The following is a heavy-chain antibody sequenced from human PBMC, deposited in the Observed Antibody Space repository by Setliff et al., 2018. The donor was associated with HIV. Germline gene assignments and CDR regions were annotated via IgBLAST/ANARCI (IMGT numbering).Heavy chain of an antibody. CDR1: GFTFNNYG. Sequence: GGSLRLSCAASGFTFNNYGMHWVRLAPGKGLEWVAVISYDGSNKYYADSVKGRFTISRDNSKNTLYLQMNNLRAEDTAVYYCARDATRGGDMDVWGKGITVTVSS. CDR2: ISYDGSNK. J-gene: IGHJ6*03. CDR3: ARDATRGGDMDV. D-gene: IGHD2-15*01. V-gene: IGHV3-33*05.